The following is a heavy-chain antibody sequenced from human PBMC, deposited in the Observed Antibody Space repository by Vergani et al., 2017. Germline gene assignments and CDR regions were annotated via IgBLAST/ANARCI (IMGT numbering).Heavy chain of an antibody. D-gene: IGHD3-3*01. V-gene: IGHV3-23*01. CDR2: ISWNSGSI. Sequence: EVQLLESGGGLVQPGGSLRLSCAASGFTFSSYAMSWVRQAPGKGLEWVSGISWNSGSIGYADSVKGRFTISRDNAKNSLYLQMNSLRAEDTAVYYCARDRVYDFWSGAPFDLWGRGTLVTVSS. CDR1: GFTFSSYA. CDR3: ARDRVYDFWSGAPFDL. J-gene: IGHJ2*01.